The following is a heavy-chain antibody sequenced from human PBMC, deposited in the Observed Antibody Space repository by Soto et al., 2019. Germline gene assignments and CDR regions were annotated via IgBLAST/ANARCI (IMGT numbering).Heavy chain of an antibody. CDR1: GFTFSSYS. CDR2: ISSSSSTI. Sequence: EVQLVESGGGLVQPGGSLRLSCAASGFTFSSYSMNWVRQAPGKGLDWVSYISSSSSTIYYADSVKGRFTISRDNAKNSLYLQMNSLRAEDTAVYYCAREVKAGRLDPCGQGTLVTVSS. D-gene: IGHD1-26*01. CDR3: AREVKAGRLDP. V-gene: IGHV3-48*01. J-gene: IGHJ5*02.